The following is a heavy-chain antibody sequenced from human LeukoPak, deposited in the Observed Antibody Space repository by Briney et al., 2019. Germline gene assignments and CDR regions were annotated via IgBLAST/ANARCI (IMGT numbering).Heavy chain of an antibody. Sequence: GGSLRLSCAASGFTFDDYGMSWVRQAPGKGLEWVSGINGNGGSTGYADSVKGRFTISRDNAKNSLYLQLNSLRAEDTAVCYCARGPPAQWLALTYFDYWPQGTLVTVSS. CDR2: INGNGGST. J-gene: IGHJ4*02. V-gene: IGHV3-20*04. D-gene: IGHD6-19*01. CDR1: GFTFDDYG. CDR3: ARGPPAQWLALTYFDY.